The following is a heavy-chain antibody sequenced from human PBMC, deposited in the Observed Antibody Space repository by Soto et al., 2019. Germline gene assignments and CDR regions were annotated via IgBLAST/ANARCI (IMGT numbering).Heavy chain of an antibody. Sequence: EVQLVESGGGLVQPGGSLRLSCVASGFSFSNYWMGWVRQAPGKGLEWVANMKEDGSEKYYLDSVKGRFTISRDNAKKTLYLQMSSLRADDSAVYFCARGSKDSYPGSRIFDFWGRGTLVTVSS. D-gene: IGHD3-10*01. CDR1: GFSFSNYW. CDR2: MKEDGSEK. V-gene: IGHV3-7*03. J-gene: IGHJ4*02. CDR3: ARGSKDSYPGSRIFDF.